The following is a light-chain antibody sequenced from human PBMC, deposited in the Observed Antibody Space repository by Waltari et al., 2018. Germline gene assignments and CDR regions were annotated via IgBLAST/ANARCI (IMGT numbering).Light chain of an antibody. CDR1: NTDVGTVNR. CDR3: CSYTGTSTFYA. Sequence: QSALTQPASVSGSPGQSVTLPCTGTNTDVGTVNRCSWYQHHPGKAPNIILYEATKRPSGVSNRFSGSKSGNTASLTISGLQAEDEAHYYCCSYTGTSTFYAFGSGTKVTVL. J-gene: IGLJ1*01. V-gene: IGLV2-23*02. CDR2: EAT.